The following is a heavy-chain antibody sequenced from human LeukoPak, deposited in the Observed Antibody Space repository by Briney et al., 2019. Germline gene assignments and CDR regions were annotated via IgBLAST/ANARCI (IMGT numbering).Heavy chain of an antibody. D-gene: IGHD3-10*01. V-gene: IGHV3-7*01. CDR3: ARDEPYYYGSGTYYGKFGY. Sequence: PGGSLRLSCAASGFPFTSYWMVWVRQAPGKGLEWVANINDDGSEKNYLESLKGRFTISRDNANNSVSLQMTALRAEDTAVYYCARDEPYYYGSGTYYGKFGYWGQGTLVTVSS. CDR1: GFPFTSYW. CDR2: INDDGSEK. J-gene: IGHJ4*02.